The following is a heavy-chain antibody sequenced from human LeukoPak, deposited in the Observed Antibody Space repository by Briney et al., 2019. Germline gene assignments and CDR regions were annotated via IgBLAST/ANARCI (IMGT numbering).Heavy chain of an antibody. CDR3: AKGGKWDVTPFDY. CDR2: ISGGGGST. V-gene: IGHV3-23*01. D-gene: IGHD1-26*01. CDR1: GFTFTSYS. Sequence: GGSLRLSGAASGFTFTSYSMNWVRQAPGKGLEWVSTISGGGGSTYYADSVKGRFTISRDNSKNTLYLQVNSLRAEDTAVYYCAKGGKWDVTPFDYWGQGTLVTVSS. J-gene: IGHJ4*02.